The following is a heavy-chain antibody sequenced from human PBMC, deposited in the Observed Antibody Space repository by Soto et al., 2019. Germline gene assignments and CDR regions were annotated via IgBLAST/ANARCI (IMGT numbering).Heavy chain of an antibody. V-gene: IGHV3-21*01. D-gene: IGHD4-17*01. CDR2: ITTGSDYI. CDR3: ARGDGNSDYYYDDMDV. J-gene: IGHJ6*03. Sequence: EVQLLESGGGLVKPGGSLRLSCAASGFTFSSYTMNWVRQAPGKGLEWVSFITTGSDYIFYADSVRVRFTVSRDNAQNSLYLEMHSVGAEDTAVYYSARGDGNSDYYYDDMDVWGKGTTVTVSS. CDR1: GFTFSSYT.